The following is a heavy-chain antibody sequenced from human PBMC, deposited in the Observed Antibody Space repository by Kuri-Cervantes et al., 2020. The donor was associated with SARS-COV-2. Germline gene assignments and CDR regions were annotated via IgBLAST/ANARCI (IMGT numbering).Heavy chain of an antibody. J-gene: IGHJ6*03. CDR1: SDSITSYY. CDR3: AGGGGGYCSSTSCYSYYYMDL. V-gene: IGHV4-59*01. Sequence: GSLRLSCTVSSDSITSYYWSWIRQPPGKGLEWIGYIYYSGTTNYNPSLKSRVTISVDTSKNQFSLKLSSVTAADTAVYYCAGGGGGYCSSTSCYSYYYMDLFGKGTTVTVSS. CDR2: IYYSGTT. D-gene: IGHD2-2*02.